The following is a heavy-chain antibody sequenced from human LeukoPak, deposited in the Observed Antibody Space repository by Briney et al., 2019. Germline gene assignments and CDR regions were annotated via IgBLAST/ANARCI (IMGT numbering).Heavy chain of an antibody. CDR1: GFTFSSYG. CDR3: AQQHPARPIDY. V-gene: IGHV3-30*03. J-gene: IGHJ4*02. Sequence: PGGSLRLSCAASGFTFSSYGMHWVRQAPGKGLEWVAVISYDGSNKYYADSVKGRFTISRDNSKNTVYLQMNSLRAEDTAVYYCAQQHPARPIDYWGQGTLVTVSS. D-gene: IGHD6-13*01. CDR2: ISYDGSNK.